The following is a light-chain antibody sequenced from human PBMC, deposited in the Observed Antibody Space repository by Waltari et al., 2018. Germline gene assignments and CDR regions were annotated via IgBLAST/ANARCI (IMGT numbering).Light chain of an antibody. CDR3: SSYAGSSKGV. CDR1: SRAVGHSNR. J-gene: IGLJ2*01. CDR2: AVS. Sequence: QSALTQPASVSGSPGQAITISCTGTSRAVGHSNRVPWSQQHPGKAPKLMIYAVSKRPSGVSARFSGSKSGDMASLTISGLQPEDEAEYFCSSYAGSSKGVFGGGTKVTVL. V-gene: IGLV2-23*02.